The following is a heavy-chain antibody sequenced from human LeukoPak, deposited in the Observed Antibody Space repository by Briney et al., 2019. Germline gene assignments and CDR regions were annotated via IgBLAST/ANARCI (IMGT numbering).Heavy chain of an antibody. CDR3: ARLRNHYYYDSSGYHDAFDI. J-gene: IGHJ3*02. V-gene: IGHV4-59*08. CDR2: IYYSGTT. CDR1: GGSISSYY. D-gene: IGHD3-22*01. Sequence: PSETLSLTCTVSGGSISSYYWSWIRQPPGKGLEWIGHIYYSGTTNYNPSLMSRVTISADTSKSQFSLKLSSVTAADTAVYYCARLRNHYYYDSSGYHDAFDIWGQGTMVTVSS.